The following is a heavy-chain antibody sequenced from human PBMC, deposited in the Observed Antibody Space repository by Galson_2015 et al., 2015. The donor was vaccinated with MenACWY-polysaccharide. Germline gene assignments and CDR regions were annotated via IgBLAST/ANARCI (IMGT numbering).Heavy chain of an antibody. D-gene: IGHD3-22*01. V-gene: IGHV5-51*01. CDR3: ARQDSSGYYSIDY. CDR1: GYSFISYW. CDR2: IYPGDSDT. J-gene: IGHJ4*02. Sequence: QSGAEVKKPGESLQISCKGSGYSFISYWIGWVRQMPGKGLEWMGIIYPGDSDTRYSPSFQGQVTISADKSISTAYLQWRSLKASDTAMYYCARQDSSGYYSIDYWGQGTLVTVSS.